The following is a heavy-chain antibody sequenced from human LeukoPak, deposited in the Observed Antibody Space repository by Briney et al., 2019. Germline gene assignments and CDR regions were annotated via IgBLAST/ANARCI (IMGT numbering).Heavy chain of an antibody. Sequence: GGSLRLSCAASGFTFSNAWMSWVRQAPGKGLEWVGRINGKTDGGTTDYAAPVKGRFTISRDDSKNTLYLQMNSLKPEDTAVYYCSTTHYNFYDLDHWGQGTLVTVSS. CDR1: GFTFSNAW. CDR3: STTHYNFYDLDH. V-gene: IGHV3-15*01. J-gene: IGHJ4*02. CDR2: INGKTDGGTT. D-gene: IGHD3-3*01.